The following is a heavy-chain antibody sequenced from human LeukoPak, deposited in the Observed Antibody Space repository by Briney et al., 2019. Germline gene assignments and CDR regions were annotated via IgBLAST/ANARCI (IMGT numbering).Heavy chain of an antibody. V-gene: IGHV4-34*01. J-gene: IGHJ4*02. Sequence: SETLSLTCAVYGGFISGYYWSWIRQPPGKGLEWIGEIHYSGATNYNPSLKSRVTISIDTSKNQMSLKLSSVTAADTAVYYCARGNILTGYCFDYWGQGSLVTVSS. CDR1: GGFISGYY. CDR2: IHYSGAT. CDR3: ARGNILTGYCFDY. D-gene: IGHD3-9*01.